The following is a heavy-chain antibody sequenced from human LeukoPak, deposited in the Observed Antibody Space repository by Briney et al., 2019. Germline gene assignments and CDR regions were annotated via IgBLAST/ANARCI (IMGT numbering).Heavy chain of an antibody. V-gene: IGHV3-7*01. Sequence: GGSLRLSCAASGFTFSSYSMNWVRQAPGKGLEWVANIKQDGSEKYYVDSVKDRFTISRDNVENSLYLQMNSLRAEDTAVYYCARAVASNWFGPWGQGTLVTVSS. CDR2: IKQDGSEK. CDR3: ARAVASNWFGP. J-gene: IGHJ5*02. D-gene: IGHD6-19*01. CDR1: GFTFSSYS.